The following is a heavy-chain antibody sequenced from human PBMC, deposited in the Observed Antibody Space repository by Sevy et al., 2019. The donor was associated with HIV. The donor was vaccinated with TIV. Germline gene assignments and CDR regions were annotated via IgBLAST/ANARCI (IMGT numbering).Heavy chain of an antibody. J-gene: IGHJ6*03. D-gene: IGHD3-22*01. CDR2: ISGSGTRT. CDR1: GFSFDSYG. V-gene: IGHV3-23*01. Sequence: GGSLRLSCAVSGFSFDSYGMTWVRQAPGKGLEWVSGISGSGTRTYYADSVKGRFIISRDNSKNTLYLQRNSLRSEDKGIYYCAKGGGGHYDPDEIGYYFYYYNMDVWVKGTTVTVSS. CDR3: AKGGGGHYDPDEIGYYFYYYNMDV.